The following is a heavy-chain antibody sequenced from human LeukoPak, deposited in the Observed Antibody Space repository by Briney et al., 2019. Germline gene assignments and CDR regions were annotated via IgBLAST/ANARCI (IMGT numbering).Heavy chain of an antibody. CDR2: ISWNSGSI. V-gene: IGHV3-9*01. CDR1: GFTFDDYA. CDR3: AKDMRVTMIVVPGDAFDI. J-gene: IGHJ3*02. Sequence: PGRSLRLSCAASGFTFDDYAMHWVRQAPGKGLEWVSGISWNSGSIGYADSVKGRFTISRDNAKNSLYLQMNSLRAEDTALYYCAKDMRVTMIVVPGDAFDIWGQGTMATVSS. D-gene: IGHD3-22*01.